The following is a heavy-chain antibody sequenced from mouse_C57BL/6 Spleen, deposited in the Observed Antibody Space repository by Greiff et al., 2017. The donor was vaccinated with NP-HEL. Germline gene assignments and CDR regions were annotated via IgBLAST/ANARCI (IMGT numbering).Heavy chain of an antibody. CDR3: ARDYGYDEYAMDY. V-gene: IGHV14-2*01. J-gene: IGHJ4*01. Sequence: EVKLQESGAELVKPGASVKLSCTASGFNIKDYYMHWVKQRTEQGLEWIGRIDPEDGETKYAPKFPGKATITADTSSNTAYLQLSSLTSEDTAVYYCARDYGYDEYAMDYWGQGTSVTVSS. CDR2: IDPEDGET. D-gene: IGHD2-2*01. CDR1: GFNIKDYY.